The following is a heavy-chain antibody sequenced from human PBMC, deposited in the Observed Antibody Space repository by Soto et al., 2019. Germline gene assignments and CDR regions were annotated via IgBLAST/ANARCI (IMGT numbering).Heavy chain of an antibody. D-gene: IGHD1-26*01. CDR3: ARDPGYFDYYYGMDV. V-gene: IGHV3-30-3*01. CDR2: ISYDGSNK. Sequence: RQAPGKGLEWVAVISYDGSNKYYADSVKGRFTISRDNSKNTLYLQMNSLRAEDTAVYYCARDPGYFDYYYGMDVWGQGTTVTVSS. J-gene: IGHJ6*02.